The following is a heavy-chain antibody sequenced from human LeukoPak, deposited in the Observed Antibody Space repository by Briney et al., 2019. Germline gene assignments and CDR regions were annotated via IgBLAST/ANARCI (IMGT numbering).Heavy chain of an antibody. CDR1: GGTFSSYA. Sequence: GASVKVSCKASGGTFSSYAINWVRQATGQGLEWMGWMNPNSGNTGYAQKFQGRVTITRNTSISTAYMELSSLRSEDTAVYYCARGEGGSDFDYWGQGTLVTVSS. V-gene: IGHV1-8*03. CDR2: MNPNSGNT. J-gene: IGHJ4*02. D-gene: IGHD2-15*01. CDR3: ARGEGGSDFDY.